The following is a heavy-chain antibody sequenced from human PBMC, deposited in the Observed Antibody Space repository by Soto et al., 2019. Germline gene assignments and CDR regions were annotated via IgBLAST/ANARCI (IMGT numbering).Heavy chain of an antibody. D-gene: IGHD3-3*01. CDR1: GYSFTSYW. J-gene: IGHJ6*02. V-gene: IGHV5-51*01. CDR2: IYPGDSDT. Sequence: GESLKISCKGSGYSFTSYWIGWVRQMPGKGLEWMGIIYPGDSDTRYSPSFQGQVTISADKSISTAYLQWSSLKASDTAMYYCVSTIFGVANYYYYGMDVWGQGTTVTVS. CDR3: VSTIFGVANYYYYGMDV.